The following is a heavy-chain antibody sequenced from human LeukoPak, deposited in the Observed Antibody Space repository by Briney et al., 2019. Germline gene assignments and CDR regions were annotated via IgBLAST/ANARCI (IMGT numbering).Heavy chain of an antibody. V-gene: IGHV5-51*01. D-gene: IGHD2-2*01. CDR3: ARLASYCSSTSCYPQYYFDY. J-gene: IGHJ4*02. CDR1: GYSFTSYW. Sequence: GESLKISCKGSGYSFTSYWIGWVRQMPGKGLEWMGIIYPGGSDTRYSPSFQGQVTISADKSISTAYLQWSSLKASDTAMYYCARLASYCSSTSCYPQYYFDYWGQGTLVTVSS. CDR2: IYPGGSDT.